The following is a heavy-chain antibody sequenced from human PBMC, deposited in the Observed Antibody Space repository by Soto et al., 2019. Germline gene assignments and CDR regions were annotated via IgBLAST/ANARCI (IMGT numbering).Heavy chain of an antibody. J-gene: IGHJ4*02. CDR1: GGSISSSSNY. CDR3: ARPVCTTTSFYLVY. V-gene: IGHV4-39*02. Sequence: QLQLQESGPGVVKPSETLSLTCTVSGGSISSSSNYWGLIRQPPGKVLEWIGSIFYSGNTYYNPSLTSRVTISMDTSKNYFSLRLSSVTAADTGVYFCARPVCTTTSFYLVYWGQGTLVTVAS. D-gene: IGHD2-2*01. CDR2: IFYSGNT.